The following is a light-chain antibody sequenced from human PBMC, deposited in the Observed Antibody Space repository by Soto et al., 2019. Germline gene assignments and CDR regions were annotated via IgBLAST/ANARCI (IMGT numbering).Light chain of an antibody. J-gene: IGKJ1*01. CDR1: QIIPTGF. CDR2: GAS. CDR3: QQYHNWWT. Sequence: PRARATHSSRASQIIPTGFLAWFQQKPGQAPRLLIYGASTRATGIPARFSGSGSGTEFTLTISSLRSEDFAVDYCQQYHNWWTFVLGTKVDIK. V-gene: IGKV3-15*01.